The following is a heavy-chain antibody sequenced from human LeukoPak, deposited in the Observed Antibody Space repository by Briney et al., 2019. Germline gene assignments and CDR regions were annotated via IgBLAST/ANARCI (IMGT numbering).Heavy chain of an antibody. CDR2: IRSDGGST. D-gene: IGHD6-13*01. V-gene: IGHV3-23*01. Sequence: PGGSLRLSCAASGFTFSSYDMSWVRQAPGKGLEWVSFIRSDGGSTLHADSVKGRFTISRDNSKNTLYAEMTSLRAEDTAVYYCATLASGYSSPFDYWGQGTLVTVSS. CDR1: GFTFSSYD. CDR3: ATLASGYSSPFDY. J-gene: IGHJ4*02.